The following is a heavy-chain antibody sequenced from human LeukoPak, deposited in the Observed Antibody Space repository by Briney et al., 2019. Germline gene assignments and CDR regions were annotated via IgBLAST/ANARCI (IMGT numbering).Heavy chain of an antibody. CDR1: GYTFTAYY. V-gene: IGHV1-2*02. J-gene: IGHJ4*02. D-gene: IGHD5-18*01. Sequence: ASVKVSCKASGYTFTAYYMHWVRQAPGQGLEWMGWINPNSGVTNYAQKFQGRVTMTRDTSTSTVYMELSSLRSEDTAVYYCAKESVDTAMVFWGQGTLVTVSS. CDR3: AKESVDTAMVF. CDR2: INPNSGVT.